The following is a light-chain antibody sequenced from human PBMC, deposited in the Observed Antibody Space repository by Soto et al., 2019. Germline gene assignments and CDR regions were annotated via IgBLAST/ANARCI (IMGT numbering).Light chain of an antibody. J-gene: IGLJ2*01. CDR2: SND. CDR3: ATWDDSLSGVV. Sequence: QSVLTQPPSASGTPGQRVTISCSGSSSNLETNAIYWHQQLPGSAPQLLLDSNDQRPSGVPDLFSASKSGTSASLAISGLRSEDEAEYFCATWDDSLSGVVFCGGTKLTVL. V-gene: IGLV1-47*02. CDR1: SSNLETNA.